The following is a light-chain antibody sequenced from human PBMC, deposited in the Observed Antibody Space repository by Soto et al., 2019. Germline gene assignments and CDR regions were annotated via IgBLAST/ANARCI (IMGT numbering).Light chain of an antibody. Sequence: QSVLTQPRSVSGSPGQSVTISCTGTSSDVGVYNYVSWYQQYPGKAPKIMIYDVSKRPSGVPDRFSGSKSDNTASLTISGLQADDEAEYYCSSYTSSITPYVFGTGTKLTVL. CDR3: SSYTSSITPYV. J-gene: IGLJ1*01. V-gene: IGLV2-11*01. CDR1: SSDVGVYNY. CDR2: DVS.